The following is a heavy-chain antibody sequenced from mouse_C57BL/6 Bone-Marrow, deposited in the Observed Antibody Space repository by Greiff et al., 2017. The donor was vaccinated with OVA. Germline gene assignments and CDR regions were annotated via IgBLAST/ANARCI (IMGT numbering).Heavy chain of an antibody. Sequence: QVQLQQSGPELVKPGASVKISCKASGYSFTSYYIHWVKQRPGQGLEWIGWIYPGSGNTKYNEKFKGKATLTADTTSSTAYMQLSSLTSEDSAVYYCARGRYDCESIDYWGQGTTRTVSS. V-gene: IGHV1-66*01. D-gene: IGHD2-4*01. CDR3: ARGRYDCESIDY. CDR2: IYPGSGNT. CDR1: GYSFTSYY. J-gene: IGHJ2*01.